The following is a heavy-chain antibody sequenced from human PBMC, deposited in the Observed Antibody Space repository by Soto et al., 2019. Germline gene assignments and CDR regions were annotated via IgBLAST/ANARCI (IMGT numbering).Heavy chain of an antibody. J-gene: IGHJ4*02. CDR3: ARHPSDYGGNSAVYYFDY. CDR2: VYHSGRA. D-gene: IGHD4-17*01. Sequence: SETLSLTCTVSGGSMRMYYWTWIRQSPGKGLEWIGYVYHSGRANYDRSLKSRVTISVDTSKNQFSLKLRSVTAADTAVYYCARHPSDYGGNSAVYYFDYWGQGTLVTVSS. CDR1: GGSMRMYY. V-gene: IGHV4-59*08.